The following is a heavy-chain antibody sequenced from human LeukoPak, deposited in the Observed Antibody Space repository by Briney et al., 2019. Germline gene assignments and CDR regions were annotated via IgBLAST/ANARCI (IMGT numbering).Heavy chain of an antibody. CDR3: AKAYGSGIVTFDY. D-gene: IGHD3-10*01. Sequence: GGSLRLSCAASGFTFSNYAMSWVRQAPGKGLEWVSTIRGRGSGTYYADSVKGRFTISRDNSKNSLYLQMNSLRAEDTAIYYCAKAYGSGIVTFDYWGQGTLVTVSS. J-gene: IGHJ4*02. V-gene: IGHV3-23*01. CDR1: GFTFSNYA. CDR2: IRGRGSGT.